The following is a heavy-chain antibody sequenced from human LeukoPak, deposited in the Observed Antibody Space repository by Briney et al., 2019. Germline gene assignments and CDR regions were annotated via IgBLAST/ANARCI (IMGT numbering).Heavy chain of an antibody. J-gene: IGHJ3*01. CDR2: IDHSGST. CDR3: ARQSGTFTIDDAFDL. CDR1: GYSISRGYY. V-gene: IGHV4-38-2*02. Sequence: PSETLSLTCTVSGYSISRGYYWGWIRPPPGRGLQWIGSIDHSGSTHYNLSLKSRVTISVDTSKNRFSLRLSSVTAADTAVYYCARQSGTFTIDDAFDLWGQGTVVTVSS. D-gene: IGHD3-3*01.